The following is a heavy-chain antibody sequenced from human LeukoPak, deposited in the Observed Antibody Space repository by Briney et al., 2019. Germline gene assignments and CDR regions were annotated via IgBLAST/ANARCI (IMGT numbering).Heavy chain of an antibody. V-gene: IGHV1-2*02. J-gene: IGHJ4*02. D-gene: IGHD3-22*01. CDR2: INPNSGGT. Sequence: ASVKVSCKASGYTFTGYYMHWVRQAPGHGLEWMGWINPNSGGTNYAQKFQGRVTMTRDTSISTAYMELSRLRSDDTAVYYCASGVDYYDSSGYRPSGFDYWGQGTLVTVSS. CDR3: ASGVDYYDSSGYRPSGFDY. CDR1: GYTFTGYY.